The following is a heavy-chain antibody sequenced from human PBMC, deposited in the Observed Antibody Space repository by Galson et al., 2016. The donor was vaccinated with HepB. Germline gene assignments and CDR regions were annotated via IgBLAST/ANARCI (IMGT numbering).Heavy chain of an antibody. Sequence: ETLSLTCNVSGAPISSTSSYWGWIRQPPGKGLEWIASIYYSGTNYYNASLKSRLTISVDTSKNQFSLKLTSVTAADTAVYYCAGAGDLTEYYFQYRGQGAQVAVSS. J-gene: IGHJ4*02. CDR3: AGAGDLTEYYFQY. CDR1: GAPISSTSSY. CDR2: IYYSGTN. V-gene: IGHV4-39*07. D-gene: IGHD7-27*01.